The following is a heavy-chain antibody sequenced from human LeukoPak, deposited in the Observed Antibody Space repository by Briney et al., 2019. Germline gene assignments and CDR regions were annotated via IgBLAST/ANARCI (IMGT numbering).Heavy chain of an antibody. CDR3: VRDVAFFGSSWHNWFDP. D-gene: IGHD6-13*01. Sequence: ASVKVSCKASGYTFTTYGISWVRQAPGQGLEWMGWISAYTGNTNYAQKFQGRVTMTTDTSTSTAYMELRSLRSDDSAVYYCVRDVAFFGSSWHNWFDPWGQGTLVIVSS. V-gene: IGHV1-18*01. CDR1: GYTFTTYG. CDR2: ISAYTGNT. J-gene: IGHJ5*02.